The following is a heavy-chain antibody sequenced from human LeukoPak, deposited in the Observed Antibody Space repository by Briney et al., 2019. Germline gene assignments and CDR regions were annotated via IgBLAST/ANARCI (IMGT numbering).Heavy chain of an antibody. V-gene: IGHV4-61*02. J-gene: IGHJ5*02. CDR2: IYTSGST. CDR1: GGSISSGSYY. CDR3: ARVGPPNWFDP. Sequence: SQTLSLTCTVSGGSISSGSYYWSWLRQPAGKGLEWIGRIYTSGSTNYNPSLKSRVTISVDTSKNQFSLKLSSVTAADTAVYYCARVGPPNWFDPWGQRTLVTVSS.